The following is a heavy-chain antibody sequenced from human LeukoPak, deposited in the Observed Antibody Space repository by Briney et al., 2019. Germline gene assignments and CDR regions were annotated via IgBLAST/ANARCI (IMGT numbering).Heavy chain of an antibody. CDR2: IYYSGST. D-gene: IGHD4-17*01. CDR3: ASWLGTTYAY. V-gene: IGHV4-59*08. Sequence: SETLSLTCTVSGGSISSYYWSWIRQPPGKGLEWIGYIYYSGSTNYNPSLKSRVTISVDTSKNQFSLKLSSVTAADTAVYYCASWLGTTYAYWGQGTLVTVSS. CDR1: GGSISSYY. J-gene: IGHJ4*02.